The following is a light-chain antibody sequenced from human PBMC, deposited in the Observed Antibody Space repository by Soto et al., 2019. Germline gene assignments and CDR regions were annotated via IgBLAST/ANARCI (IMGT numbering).Light chain of an antibody. J-gene: IGKJ4*01. V-gene: IGKV1-39*01. CDR1: QSISSY. CDR3: KQSYSTHS. CDR2: AAS. Sequence: DIQMTQSPSSLSASVGDRVTITCRASQSISSYLNWYQQKPGKAPKLLIYAASSLQSGVPSRFSGSVSGTDFTLTISSLQPEAFATYYCKQSYSTHSFGRGTKVEIK.